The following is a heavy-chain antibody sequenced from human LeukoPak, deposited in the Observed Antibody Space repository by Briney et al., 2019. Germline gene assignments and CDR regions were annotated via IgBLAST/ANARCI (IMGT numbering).Heavy chain of an antibody. CDR3: ARTYYDFWSGYYMSKDRYYYYGMDV. Sequence: SGPTLVNPTQTLTLTCTFSGFSLSTSGMCVSWIRQPPGKALEWLARIDWDDDKYYSTSLKTRLTISKDTSKNQVVLTMTNMDPVDTATYYCARTYYDFWSGYYMSKDRYYYYGMDVWGQGTTVTVSS. J-gene: IGHJ6*02. CDR1: GFSLSTSGMC. V-gene: IGHV2-70*11. D-gene: IGHD3-3*01. CDR2: IDWDDDK.